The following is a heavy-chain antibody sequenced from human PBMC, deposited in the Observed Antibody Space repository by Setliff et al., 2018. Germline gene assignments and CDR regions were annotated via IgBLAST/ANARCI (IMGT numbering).Heavy chain of an antibody. CDR1: GFTVSSNY. CDR3: VRGGSYNFWSGYPDYYYYMDV. D-gene: IGHD3-3*01. CDR2: IYSCGST. Sequence: GGSLRLSCAASGFTVSSNYMCWVRQAPGKGLEWVSVIYSCGSTYYAESVKGRFTVARDDSENSLYLQMSSLKTEDTAVYYCVRGGSYNFWSGYPDYYYYMDVWGKGTTVTVSS. J-gene: IGHJ6*03. V-gene: IGHV3-66*01.